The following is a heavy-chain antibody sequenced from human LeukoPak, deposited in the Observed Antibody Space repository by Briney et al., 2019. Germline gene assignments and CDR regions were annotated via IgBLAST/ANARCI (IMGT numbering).Heavy chain of an antibody. CDR3: ARPVRRLRRDDAFDI. D-gene: IGHD4-17*01. J-gene: IGHJ3*02. Sequence: SETLSLTCTVSDGSISSFYWSWIRQPPGKGLEWIGYIYYSGISHYNPSLKSRVTISVDTSKNQFSLKLSSVTAADTAVYFRARPVRRLRRDDAFDIWGQGTMVTVSS. CDR1: DGSISSFY. V-gene: IGHV4-59*01. CDR2: IYYSGIS.